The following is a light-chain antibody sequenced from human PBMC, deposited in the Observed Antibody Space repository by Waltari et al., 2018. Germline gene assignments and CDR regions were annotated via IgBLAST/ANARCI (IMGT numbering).Light chain of an antibody. CDR3: CSYVGSNIYWV. V-gene: IGLV2-11*01. CDR2: DVN. CDR1: RSAVGGYHY. J-gene: IGLJ3*02. Sequence: QSALTQPRPVSGSPGQSVTISCTVTRSAVGGYHYVSWYQRHPDKAPKLIIFDVNERPSGVPDRFSGSRSGNTASLTISGLQAEDEADYYCCSYVGSNIYWVFGGGTKLTVL.